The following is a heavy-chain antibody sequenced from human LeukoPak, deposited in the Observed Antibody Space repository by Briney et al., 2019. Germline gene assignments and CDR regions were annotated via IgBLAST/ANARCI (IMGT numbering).Heavy chain of an antibody. D-gene: IGHD3-22*01. CDR3: ARGFRDSSGRKPDY. Sequence: EASVKVSCKASGGTFSSYAISWVRQAPGQGLEWMGGIIPIFGTANYAQKFQGRVTITADESTSTAYMELSSLRSEDTAVYYCARGFRDSSGRKPDYWGQGTLVTVSS. V-gene: IGHV1-69*13. CDR2: IIPIFGTA. J-gene: IGHJ4*02. CDR1: GGTFSSYA.